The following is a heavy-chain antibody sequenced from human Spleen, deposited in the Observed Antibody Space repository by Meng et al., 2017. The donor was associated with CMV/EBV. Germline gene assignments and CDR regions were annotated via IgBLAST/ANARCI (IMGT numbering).Heavy chain of an antibody. CDR1: GGTFSSYA. D-gene: IGHD4-17*01. CDR2: IIPIYGTA. V-gene: IGHV1-69*05. CDR3: ASTTTWGKYFDY. Sequence: SCKASGGTFSSYAISWVRQAPGQGLEWMGGIIPIYGTANYAQKFLGRVTITTDESTTAAYMKLSSLRSEDTAVYYCASTTTWGKYFDYWGQGTLVTVSS. J-gene: IGHJ4*02.